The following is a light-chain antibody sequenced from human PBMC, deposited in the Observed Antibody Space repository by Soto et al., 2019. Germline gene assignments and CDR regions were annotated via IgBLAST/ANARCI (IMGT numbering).Light chain of an antibody. V-gene: IGKV3-20*01. CDR1: QSVSSTY. J-gene: IGKJ1*01. CDR2: GAS. Sequence: IVLTQSPGTLSFSPGERATLSFRASQSVSSTYLIWYQQKPGQAPRLLIHGASSRATGIPDRISGSGSGTDFTLTISRLEPEDSAVYYCQQYDTLPRTFGQGTKGDIK. CDR3: QQYDTLPRT.